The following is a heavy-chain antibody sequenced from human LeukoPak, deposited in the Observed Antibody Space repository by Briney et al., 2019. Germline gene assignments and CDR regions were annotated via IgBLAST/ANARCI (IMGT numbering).Heavy chain of an antibody. CDR3: AREYYYDISGYFLDY. V-gene: IGHV3-33*01. Sequence: GGSLRLSCAASGFTFSSYGMHWVRQAPGKGLEWVALIWYDGGNKYCADSVKGRFTISRDNSQNTLYLQMNSLRAEDTAVYYCAREYYYDISGYFLDYWGQGTLVTVSS. J-gene: IGHJ4*02. CDR1: GFTFSSYG. CDR2: IWYDGGNK. D-gene: IGHD3-22*01.